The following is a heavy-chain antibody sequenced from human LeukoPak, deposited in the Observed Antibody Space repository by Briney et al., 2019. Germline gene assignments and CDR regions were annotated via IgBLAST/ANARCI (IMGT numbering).Heavy chain of an antibody. D-gene: IGHD3-10*01. CDR2: IRSSGTTI. Sequence: GGSLRLSCAASGFTFTTYEMHWVRQAPGKGLEWLSYIRSSGTTIYYADSVKGRFTISRDNARNSLYLQMNSLRAEDTAVYYCAREGSTLGSYGSGSHYNFDYWGQGTLVTVSS. CDR3: AREGSTLGSYGSGSHYNFDY. V-gene: IGHV3-48*03. CDR1: GFTFTTYE. J-gene: IGHJ4*02.